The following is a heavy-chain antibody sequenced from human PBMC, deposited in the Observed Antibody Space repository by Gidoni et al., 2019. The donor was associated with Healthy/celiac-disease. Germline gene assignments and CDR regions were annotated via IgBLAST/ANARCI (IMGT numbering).Heavy chain of an antibody. V-gene: IGHV4-34*01. CDR2: INHSGST. J-gene: IGHJ6*02. CDR3: ARAVFDYYYYGMDV. CDR1: GGSFSGYY. Sequence: QVQLQQWGAGLLKPSETLSLTCAVYGGSFSGYYWSWIRQPPGKGLEWIGEINHSGSTNYNPSLKSRVTISVDTSKNQFSLKLSSVTAADTAVYYCARAVFDYYYYGMDVWGQGTTVTVSS.